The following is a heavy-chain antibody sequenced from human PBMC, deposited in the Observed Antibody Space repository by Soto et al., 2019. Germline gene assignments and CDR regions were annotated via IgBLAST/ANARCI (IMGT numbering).Heavy chain of an antibody. V-gene: IGHV3-43*01. Sequence: PGGSLRPSCAASGFSFDDYIMHWVRQAPGKGLEWVSLINWDGDTTYYADSVKGRFTISRDNRKDSLYLQMNSLRTDDTALYYCAKVMTGTKNVDYWGQGTLVTAPQ. J-gene: IGHJ4*02. CDR2: INWDGDTT. D-gene: IGHD3-9*01. CDR3: AKVMTGTKNVDY. CDR1: GFSFDDYI.